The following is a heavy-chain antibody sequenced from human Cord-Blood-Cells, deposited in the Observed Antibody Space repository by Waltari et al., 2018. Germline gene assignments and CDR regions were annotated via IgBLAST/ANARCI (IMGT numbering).Heavy chain of an antibody. CDR1: VFPVRPPY. V-gene: IGHV3-53*01. Sequence: EVQLVQPAGGVIQPGGSLRLLCAASVFPVRPPYMSFVRQAPGRGLECVSVIYSGGRTYYADSVKGRFTISRDNSKNTLYLQMNSLRAEDTAVYDCARDIAAADPVDDYWGQGTLVTVSS. D-gene: IGHD6-13*01. CDR2: IYSGGRT. CDR3: ARDIAAADPVDDY. J-gene: IGHJ4*02.